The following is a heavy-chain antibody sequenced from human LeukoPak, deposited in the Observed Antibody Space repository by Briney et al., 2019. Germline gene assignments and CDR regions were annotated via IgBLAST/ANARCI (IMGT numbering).Heavy chain of an antibody. V-gene: IGHV4-61*08. CDR1: GGSVSSGGYY. CDR2: IYYSGST. J-gene: IGHJ4*02. Sequence: PSETLSLTCTVSGGSVSSGGYYWSWIRQPPGKGLEWIGYIYYSGSTNYNPSLKSRVTISVDTSKNQFSLKLSSVTAADTAVYYCARGGYSSGWYLDYWGQGTLVTVSS. D-gene: IGHD6-19*01. CDR3: ARGGYSSGWYLDY.